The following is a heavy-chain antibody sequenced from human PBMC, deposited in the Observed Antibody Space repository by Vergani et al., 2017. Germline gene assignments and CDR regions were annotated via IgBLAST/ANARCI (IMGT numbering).Heavy chain of an antibody. D-gene: IGHD5-24*01. Sequence: QVQLVESGGGLVKPGGSLRLSCAASGVSFSDHYMTWIRQAPGKGLEWVSYISNSGNIIEYADNVKGRLSISRDNAKSSLFLQMDSLRAEDTAVYYCARDHRDYNNYPGTFDIWGQGSMVTVSS. CDR2: ISNSGNII. V-gene: IGHV3-11*01. CDR3: ARDHRDYNNYPGTFDI. J-gene: IGHJ3*02. CDR1: GVSFSDHY.